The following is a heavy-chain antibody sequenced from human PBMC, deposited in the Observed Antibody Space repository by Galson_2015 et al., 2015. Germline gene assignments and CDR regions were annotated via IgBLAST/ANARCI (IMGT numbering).Heavy chain of an antibody. Sequence: SLRLSCAASRFTFNSFAMHWVRQAPGKGLEWVAVIWYDGSNKYYAESVKGRFTVSRDNSKNTLYLLMNSLRAEDTAVYYCARAQKWGDDYGDYWGQGTLVTVSS. D-gene: IGHD4-17*01. J-gene: IGHJ4*02. V-gene: IGHV3-33*08. CDR2: IWYDGSNK. CDR1: RFTFNSFA. CDR3: ARAQKWGDDYGDY.